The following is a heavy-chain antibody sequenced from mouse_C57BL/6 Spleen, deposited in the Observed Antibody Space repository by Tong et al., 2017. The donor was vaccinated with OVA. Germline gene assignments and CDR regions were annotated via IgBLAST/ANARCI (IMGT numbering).Heavy chain of an antibody. D-gene: IGHD2-1*01. V-gene: IGHV1-4*01. CDR1: GYTFTSYT. CDR3: TRPMVTTLDY. J-gene: IGHJ2*01. CDR2: INPSSGYT. Sequence: VQLQQSGAELARPGASVKMSCKASGYTFTSYTMHWVKQRPGQGLEWIGYINPSSGYTNYNQKFKDKATLTADKSSSTAYMQLSSLTSEDSAVYYCTRPMVTTLDYWGQGTTLTVSS.